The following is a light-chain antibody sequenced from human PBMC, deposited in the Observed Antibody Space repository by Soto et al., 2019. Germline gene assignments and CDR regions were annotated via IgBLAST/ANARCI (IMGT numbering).Light chain of an antibody. CDR2: AAS. Sequence: DIQMTQSPSSLSASVGDRVTITCRASQDISNYLAWYQQKPGKVPKLLIYAASTLQSGVPSRFSGSGSGTDFTLTISSLQPADVATYYCQKYNSAPWTFGQGTKVEFK. CDR3: QKYNSAPWT. J-gene: IGKJ1*01. CDR1: QDISNY. V-gene: IGKV1-27*01.